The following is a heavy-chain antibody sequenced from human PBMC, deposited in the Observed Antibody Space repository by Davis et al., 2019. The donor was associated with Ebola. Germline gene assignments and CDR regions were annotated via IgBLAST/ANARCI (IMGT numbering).Heavy chain of an antibody. Sequence: PGGSLRLSCAASGFTFSSYSMNCVRQAPGKGLEWVSSISSSSSYIYYADSVKGRFTISRDNSKNTLYLQMNSLRAEETAVYYCARPNAGKRGYWFDPWGQGTLVTVSS. CDR2: ISSSSSYI. V-gene: IGHV3-21*01. CDR1: GFTFSSYS. CDR3: ARPNAGKRGYWFDP. J-gene: IGHJ5*02.